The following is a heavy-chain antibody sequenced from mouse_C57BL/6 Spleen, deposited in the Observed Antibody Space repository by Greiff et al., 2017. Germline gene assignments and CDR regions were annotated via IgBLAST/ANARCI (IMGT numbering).Heavy chain of an antibody. CDR3: ASTYYSNYDWYFDV. CDR2: ISYDGSN. D-gene: IGHD2-5*01. CDR1: GYSITSGYY. Sequence: EVHLVESGPGLVKPSQSLSLTCSVTGYSITSGYYWNWIRQFPGNKLEWMGYISYDGSNNYNPSLKNRISITRDTSKNQFFLKLNSVTTEDTATYYCASTYYSNYDWYFDVWGTGTTVTVSS. J-gene: IGHJ1*03. V-gene: IGHV3-6*01.